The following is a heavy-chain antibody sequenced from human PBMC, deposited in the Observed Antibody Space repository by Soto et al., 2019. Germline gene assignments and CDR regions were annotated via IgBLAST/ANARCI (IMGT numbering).Heavy chain of an antibody. Sequence: PGGSLRLSCAASGFTFSSCAMSWVRQPPGTGLEFVSAISTSGGSTDYADSVKGRFTISRDNSKNTLYLQMNSLRAEDTAVYYCAKGSGTPYYFDYWGQGTLVTVSS. D-gene: IGHD1-26*01. CDR3: AKGSGTPYYFDY. CDR2: ISTSGGST. J-gene: IGHJ4*02. CDR1: GFTFSSCA. V-gene: IGHV3-23*01.